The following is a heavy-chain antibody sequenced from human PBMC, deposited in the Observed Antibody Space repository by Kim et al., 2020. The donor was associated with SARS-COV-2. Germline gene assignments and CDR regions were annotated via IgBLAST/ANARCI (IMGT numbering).Heavy chain of an antibody. J-gene: IGHJ4*02. CDR3: AREGLTYYDFWSGYYRLGYFDY. V-gene: IGHV3-21*01. D-gene: IGHD3-3*01. Sequence: GGSLRLSCAASGFTFSSYSMNWVRQAPGKGLEWVSSISSSSSYIYYADSVKGRFTISRDNAKNSLYLQMNSLRAEDTAVYYCAREGLTYYDFWSGYYRLGYFDYWGQGTLVTVSS. CDR1: GFTFSSYS. CDR2: ISSSSSYI.